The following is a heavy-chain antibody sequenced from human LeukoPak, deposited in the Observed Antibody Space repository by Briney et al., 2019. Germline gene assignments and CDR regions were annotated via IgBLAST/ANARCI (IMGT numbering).Heavy chain of an antibody. J-gene: IGHJ4*02. CDR2: ISSSGSTI. CDR3: ARGTSAMVRGVIPVPFDY. Sequence: GGSLRLSCAASGFTFSSYEMNWVRQAPGKGLEWVSYISSSGSTIYYAGSVKGRFTISRDNAKNSLYLQMNSLRAEDTAVYYCARGTSAMVRGVIPVPFDYWGQGTLVTASS. CDR1: GFTFSSYE. D-gene: IGHD3-10*01. V-gene: IGHV3-48*03.